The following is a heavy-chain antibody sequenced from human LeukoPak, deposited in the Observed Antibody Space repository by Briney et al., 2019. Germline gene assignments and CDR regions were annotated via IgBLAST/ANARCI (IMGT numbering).Heavy chain of an antibody. J-gene: IGHJ4*02. Sequence: GGSLRLSCAASGFTFSSYAMNWVRQAPGKGLEWVSARSSSGGSTYYADSVKGRFTISRDSSKNTLYLQMNSLRAEDTAIYYCATQDTAMVVYYFDYWGQGTLVTVSS. D-gene: IGHD5-18*01. V-gene: IGHV3-23*01. CDR2: RSSSGGST. CDR3: ATQDTAMVVYYFDY. CDR1: GFTFSSYA.